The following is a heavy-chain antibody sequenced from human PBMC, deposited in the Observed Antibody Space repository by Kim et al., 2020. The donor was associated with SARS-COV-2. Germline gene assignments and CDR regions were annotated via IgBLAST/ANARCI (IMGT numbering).Heavy chain of an antibody. CDR2: ISGNGGTT. CDR1: GFTFSSYA. CDR3: AKGGGSSCYSGLDY. D-gene: IGHD2-21*01. Sequence: GSLRLSCAASGFTFSSYAMSWVRQAPGKGLEWVSVISGNGGTTFYANSVQGRFTISRDTSENTLCLQMDNLRVEDTAVYYCAKGGGSSCYSGLDYWGQGTLVTVSS. V-gene: IGHV3-23*01. J-gene: IGHJ4*02.